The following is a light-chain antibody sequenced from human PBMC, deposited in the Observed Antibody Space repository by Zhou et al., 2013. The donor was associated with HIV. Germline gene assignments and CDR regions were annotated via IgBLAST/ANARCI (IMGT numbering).Light chain of an antibody. CDR3: MQSAQFPDT. CDR1: QSLLYTDGRTY. J-gene: IGKJ2*01. CDR2: EIS. Sequence: DIVMTQTPLSLSVTPGQAASISCKSTQSLLYTDGRTYLYWFLQKPGQPPRPLIYEISNRFSGVPDRFSGSGSGTDFTLKISRVEAEDVGVYFCMQSAQFPDTFGQGTKLGIK. V-gene: IGKV2D-29*01.